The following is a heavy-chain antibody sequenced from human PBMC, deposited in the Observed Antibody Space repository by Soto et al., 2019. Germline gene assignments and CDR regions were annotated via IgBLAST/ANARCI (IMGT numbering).Heavy chain of an antibody. CDR3: AKNYYLDV. V-gene: IGHV3-23*01. CDR2: VNVDNAA. J-gene: IGHJ6*03. Sequence: EVQLLESGGDLVQPGGSLRLSCAASGFTVSSFAMTCVRQAPVKGLECVSSVNVDNAAYYADSVKGRFLISRDYSKNALYLQMNSLRADDTAVYYCAKNYYLDVWGKGTTVTVSS. CDR1: GFTVSSFA.